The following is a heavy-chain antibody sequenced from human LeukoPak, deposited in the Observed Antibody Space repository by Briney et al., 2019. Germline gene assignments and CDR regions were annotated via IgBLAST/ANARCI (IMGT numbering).Heavy chain of an antibody. CDR2: ISGSGDST. V-gene: IGHV3-23*01. CDR1: GFTFINYA. CDR3: AKDFYDILTGYYTHFDY. J-gene: IGHJ4*02. Sequence: QAGGSLRLSCAASGFTFINYAMTWVRQAPGKGLEWVSAISGSGDSTFNSDSVKGRFTISRDNSKNTLYLQMNSLRAEDTAVYYCAKDFYDILTGYYTHFDYWGQGTLVTVSS. D-gene: IGHD3-9*01.